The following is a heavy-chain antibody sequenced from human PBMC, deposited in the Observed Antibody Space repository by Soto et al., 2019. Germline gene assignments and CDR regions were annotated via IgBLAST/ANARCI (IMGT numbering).Heavy chain of an antibody. V-gene: IGHV3-30*04. CDR1: GFIFSRYA. CDR2: ISYDGSNK. D-gene: IGHD6-19*01. J-gene: IGHJ4*02. Sequence: PGGSLRLSCAASGFIFSRYAMHWVRQAPGKGLEWVAVISYDGSNKYYADSAKGRFTISRDNSNNTLYLQMNSLRPEDTAAYYCAKERTITAVTGIAFDYWGRGTLVTVS. CDR3: AKERTITAVTGIAFDY.